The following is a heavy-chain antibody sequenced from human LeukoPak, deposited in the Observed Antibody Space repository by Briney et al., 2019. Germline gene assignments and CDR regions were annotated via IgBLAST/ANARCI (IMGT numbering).Heavy chain of an antibody. J-gene: IGHJ6*03. CDR1: GGSISSYY. Sequence: TSETLSLTCTVSGGSISSYYWSWIRQPPGKGLEWIGYVDHTGSTNFNPSLNGRVSISRDTSKNLFSLRLRSVTAADTAVYFCARGRVSSSTWYSTYYYYFYMDVWGKGTTVTVSS. CDR2: VDHTGST. CDR3: ARGRVSSSTWYSTYYYYFYMDV. D-gene: IGHD1-1*01. V-gene: IGHV4-59*01.